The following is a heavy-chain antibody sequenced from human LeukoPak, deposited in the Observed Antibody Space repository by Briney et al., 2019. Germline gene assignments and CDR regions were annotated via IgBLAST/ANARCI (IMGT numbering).Heavy chain of an antibody. V-gene: IGHV4-59*01. Sequence: SETLSLTCSVSGASISGYYYNWIRQPPGKGLEWIGYVYYSGITNFNPSLKSRVTMSVDTSKNQFSLKVSSVAAADTAVYYCARVLLSSGSSTWGLGTLVTVSS. CDR3: ARVLLSSGSST. J-gene: IGHJ5*02. CDR1: GASISGYY. CDR2: VYYSGIT. D-gene: IGHD3-22*01.